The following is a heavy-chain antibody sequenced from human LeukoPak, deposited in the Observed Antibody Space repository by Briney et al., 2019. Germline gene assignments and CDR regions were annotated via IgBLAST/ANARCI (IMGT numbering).Heavy chain of an antibody. V-gene: IGHV1-24*01. CDR2: FDPEDGET. CDR1: GYTLTELS. CDR3: ATGLYSRSYNWFDP. Sequence: ASVKVSCKVSGYTLTELSMHWVRQAPGKGLEWMGGFDPEDGETIYAQKFQGRVTMTEGTSTDTAYMELSSLRSEDTAVYYCATGLYSRSYNWFDPWGQGTLVTVSS. D-gene: IGHD5-18*01. J-gene: IGHJ5*02.